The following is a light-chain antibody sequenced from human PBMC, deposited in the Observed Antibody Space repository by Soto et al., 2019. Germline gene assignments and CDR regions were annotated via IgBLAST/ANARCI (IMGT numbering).Light chain of an antibody. CDR2: EDS. CDR3: CSYAGSSTSWV. Sequence: QSALTQPASVSGSLGQSITISCTRTSSDAGNYNFVSWYQQHPGKAPKVIIYEDSTRPSGVSNRISGSKSGNTASLTISGLQAEDEADYYCCSYAGSSTSWVFGGGTKLTVL. J-gene: IGLJ3*02. V-gene: IGLV2-23*01. CDR1: SSDAGNYNF.